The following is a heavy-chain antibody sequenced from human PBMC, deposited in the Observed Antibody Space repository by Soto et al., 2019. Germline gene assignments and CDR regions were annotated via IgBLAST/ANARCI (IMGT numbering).Heavy chain of an antibody. D-gene: IGHD3-16*01. V-gene: IGHV1-69*12. CDR1: GGTFSSYA. Sequence: QVQLVQSGAEVKKPGSSVKVSCKASGGTFSSYAISWVRQAPGQGLEWMGGIIPIFGTANYAQKFQGRVTITADESTSTAHMELCSLRSEDTAVYYCARARGEIDTFKRPFDYWGQGTLVTVSS. CDR2: IIPIFGTA. CDR3: ARARGEIDTFKRPFDY. J-gene: IGHJ4*02.